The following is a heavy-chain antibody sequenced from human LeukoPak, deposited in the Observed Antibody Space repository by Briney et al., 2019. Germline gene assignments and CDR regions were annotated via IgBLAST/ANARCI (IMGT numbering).Heavy chain of an antibody. V-gene: IGHV3-30*01. J-gene: IGHJ4*02. Sequence: GGSLRLSCAASGFTFSSYAMHWVRQAPGKGLEWVAVISYDGSNKYSADSVKGRFTISRDDSKNTLYLQMKSLRAEDTAVYYCAREREPDSYGYAFDYWGQGTLVTVSS. D-gene: IGHD5-18*01. CDR1: GFTFSSYA. CDR3: AREREPDSYGYAFDY. CDR2: ISYDGSNK.